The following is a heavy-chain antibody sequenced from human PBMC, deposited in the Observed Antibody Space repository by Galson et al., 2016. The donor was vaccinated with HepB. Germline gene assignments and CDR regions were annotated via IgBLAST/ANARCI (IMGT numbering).Heavy chain of an antibody. Sequence: SVKVSCKASGDTFSSNAFSWVRQAPGQGLEWMGRIVPVSSLANYAQKFQDRVTITADKFTSTAYMELRSLRSEDTAVYYCVRDTDGGSYLFDYWGQGTLVTVSS. CDR3: VRDTDGGSYLFDY. J-gene: IGHJ4*02. CDR1: GDTFSSNA. CDR2: IVPVSSLA. V-gene: IGHV1-69*04. D-gene: IGHD1-26*01.